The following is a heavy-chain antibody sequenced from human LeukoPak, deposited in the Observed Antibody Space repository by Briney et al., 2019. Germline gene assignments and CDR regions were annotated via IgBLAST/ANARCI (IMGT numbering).Heavy chain of an antibody. V-gene: IGHV4-31*03. CDR2: IYYSGST. J-gene: IGHJ4*02. Sequence: PSETLSLTCTVSGGSISSGGYYWSWIRQHPGKGLEWIGYIYYSGSTYYNPSLKSRVTISVDTSKNQFSLKLSSVTAADTAVYYCARGGTAMVNRKNFDYWGQGTLVTVSS. CDR3: ARGGTAMVNRKNFDY. CDR1: GGSISSGGYY. D-gene: IGHD5-18*01.